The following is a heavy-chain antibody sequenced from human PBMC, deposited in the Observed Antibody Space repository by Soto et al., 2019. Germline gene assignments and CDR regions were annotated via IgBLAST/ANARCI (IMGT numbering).Heavy chain of an antibody. CDR1: GGSISSGDYY. CDR3: ARVDYCTTGVCYSYFDY. J-gene: IGHJ4*02. D-gene: IGHD2-8*01. CDR2: IYYSGST. Sequence: SETLSLTCTVSGGSISSGDYYWSWIRQPPGKDLEWIGYIYYSGSTYYNPSLKSRVTISVDMSKNQFSLKLSSVTAADTAVYYCARVDYCTTGVCYSYFDYWGQGTLVTVSS. V-gene: IGHV4-30-4*01.